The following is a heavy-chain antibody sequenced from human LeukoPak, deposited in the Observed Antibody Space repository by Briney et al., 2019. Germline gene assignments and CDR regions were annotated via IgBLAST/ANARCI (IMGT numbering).Heavy chain of an antibody. V-gene: IGHV3-53*01. J-gene: IGHJ4*02. CDR1: GFTVSSNS. CDR3: AREYCSGGSCYRRQYYLDY. CDR2: LYSGGGT. Sequence: GGSLRLSCAVSGFTVSSNSMRWVRQPPGKGLEWVPILYSGGGTDYADSVKGRFTISRDNSKNTLYLGMNSLRVEDTAVYCCAREYCSGGSCYRRQYYLDYWGEGTLVTVSS. D-gene: IGHD2-15*01.